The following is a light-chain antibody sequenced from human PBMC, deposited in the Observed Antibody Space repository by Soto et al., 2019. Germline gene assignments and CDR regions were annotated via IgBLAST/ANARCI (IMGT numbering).Light chain of an antibody. CDR2: GAS. Sequence: EIVMTQSPATLSVSPGERATLSCRASQSVTNNWLAWYQQKPGQAPRLLIYGASTRATGIPARFSGSGSGTEFTLTISSLQSEDFAVFYCQQYDNWPITFGQGTRLEIK. J-gene: IGKJ5*01. V-gene: IGKV3-15*01. CDR3: QQYDNWPIT. CDR1: QSVTNN.